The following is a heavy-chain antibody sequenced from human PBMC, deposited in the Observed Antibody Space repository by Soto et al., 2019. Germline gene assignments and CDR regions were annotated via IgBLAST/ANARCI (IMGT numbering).Heavy chain of an antibody. CDR2: ISGSGGST. CDR1: GFTFSSYA. J-gene: IGHJ4*02. V-gene: IGHV3-23*01. CDR3: AKCSPRYSSGLKAYYFDY. D-gene: IGHD6-19*01. Sequence: EGSLRLSCAASGFTFSSYAMSWVRQAPGKGLEWVSVISGSGGSTYYADSVKGRFTISRDNSRNTLYLQMNSLRAEGTAVYYCAKCSPRYSSGLKAYYFDYWGQGTLVTVSS.